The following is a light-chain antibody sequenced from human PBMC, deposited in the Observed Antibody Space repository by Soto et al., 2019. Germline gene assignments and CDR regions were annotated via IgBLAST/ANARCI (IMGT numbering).Light chain of an antibody. CDR2: DVS. CDR3: QQYNTFWT. CDR1: QIISSW. J-gene: IGKJ1*01. V-gene: IGKV1-5*01. Sequence: DIQMTQSPSTLSGSVGDRVTITCRASQIISSWLAWYQQKPGKAPKLLIYDVSSLESGVPSRFSGSGSGTEFTLTISSLQPDDSATYYCQQYNTFWTFGQGTKVDI.